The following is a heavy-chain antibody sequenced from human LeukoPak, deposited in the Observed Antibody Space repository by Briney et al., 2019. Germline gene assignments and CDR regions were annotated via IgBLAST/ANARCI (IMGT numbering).Heavy chain of an antibody. D-gene: IGHD2-15*01. Sequence: SETLSLTCTVSGGSLSIYYWSWIRQPAGKGLEWIGRIYTSGSTNYNPSLKSRVTMSVDTSKNQFSLKLSSVTAADTAVYYCARDWRVVAATDYYYYMDVWGKGTTVTVSS. J-gene: IGHJ6*03. CDR2: IYTSGST. CDR3: ARDWRVVAATDYYYYMDV. V-gene: IGHV4-4*07. CDR1: GGSLSIYY.